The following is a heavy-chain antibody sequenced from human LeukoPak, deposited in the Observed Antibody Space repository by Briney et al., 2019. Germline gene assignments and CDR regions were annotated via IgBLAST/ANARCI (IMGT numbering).Heavy chain of an antibody. CDR2: IYYSGSA. CDR1: GGSVSSGSYY. CDR3: ARGFGDWGLSWFDP. J-gene: IGHJ5*02. Sequence: SETLSLTCTVSGGSVSSGSYYWSWIRQPPEKGLEWIGYIYYSGSAKYNPSLKSRVTISVATSKNQFSLKLTSVAAADTAVYYCARGFGDWGLSWFDPWGQGTLVTVSS. V-gene: IGHV4-61*01. D-gene: IGHD3-10*01.